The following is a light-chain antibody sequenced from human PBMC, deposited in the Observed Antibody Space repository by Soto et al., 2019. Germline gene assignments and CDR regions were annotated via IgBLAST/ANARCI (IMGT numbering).Light chain of an antibody. CDR2: GAS. CDR1: QSVSSSY. CDR3: QQHVSSPLT. Sequence: VLAQSPGRLSLSAGERATLSCRASQSVSSSYLAWYQQKPGQAPSLLIYGASRRATGIPDRFSGSGSGPDLTLTITRLEPEDFAVYYCQQHVSSPLTFGQGTRLEIK. J-gene: IGKJ5*01. V-gene: IGKV3-20*01.